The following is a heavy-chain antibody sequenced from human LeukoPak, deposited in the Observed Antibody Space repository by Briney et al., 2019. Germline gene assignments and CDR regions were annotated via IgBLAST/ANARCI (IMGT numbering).Heavy chain of an antibody. CDR2: IYHSGST. D-gene: IGHD3-22*01. Sequence: SETLSLTCTVSGYSISSGYYWGWIRQPPGKGLEWIGSIYHSGSTYYNPSLKSRVTISVDTSKNQFSLKLSSVTAADTAVYYCARGTLDYDSSGYYLGYFDYWGQGTLVTVSS. CDR1: GYSISSGYY. V-gene: IGHV4-38-2*02. CDR3: ARGTLDYDSSGYYLGYFDY. J-gene: IGHJ4*02.